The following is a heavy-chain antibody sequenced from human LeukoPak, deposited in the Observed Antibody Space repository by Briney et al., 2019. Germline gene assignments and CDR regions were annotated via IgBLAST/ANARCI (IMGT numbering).Heavy chain of an antibody. CDR2: ISAYSGNT. Sequence: ASVKVSCKASGYTFTSYGISWVRQAPGQGLEWMGWISAYSGNTNYAQKLQGRVTMTTDTSTSTAYMELRSLRSGDTAVYYCAREKQQLVLGWFDPWGQGTLVTVSS. D-gene: IGHD6-13*01. CDR3: AREKQQLVLGWFDP. V-gene: IGHV1-18*01. J-gene: IGHJ5*02. CDR1: GYTFTSYG.